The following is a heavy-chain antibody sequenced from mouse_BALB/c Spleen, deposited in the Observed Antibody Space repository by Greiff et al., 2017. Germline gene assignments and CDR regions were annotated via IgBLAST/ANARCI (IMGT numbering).Heavy chain of an antibody. CDR1: GYTFTSYD. J-gene: IGHJ3*01. V-gene: IGHV1S56*01. Sequence: QVQLQQSGPELVNPWALVKIPLKASGYTFTSYDLNWVKQRPGQGLEWIGWIYPGDGSTKHNEKFKGKATLTADKSSSTAYMQLISLTSENSAVYFCARGGNYEGIFAYWGQGTLVTVSA. D-gene: IGHD2-1*01. CDR3: ARGGNYEGIFAY. CDR2: IYPGDGST.